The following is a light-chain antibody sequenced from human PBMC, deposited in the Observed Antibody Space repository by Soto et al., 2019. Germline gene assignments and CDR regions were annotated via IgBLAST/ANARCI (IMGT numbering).Light chain of an antibody. J-gene: IGLJ2*01. Sequence: QSVLTQSPSASASLGASVKLTCTLSSGHSSYAIAWHQQQPEKGPRYLMKVNSDGSHNKGDGIPDRFSGSSSGAERYLTISSLQSDDEADYYCQTWGTGRGVFGGGTKVTVL. CDR1: SGHSSYA. V-gene: IGLV4-69*01. CDR3: QTWGTGRGV. CDR2: VNSDGSH.